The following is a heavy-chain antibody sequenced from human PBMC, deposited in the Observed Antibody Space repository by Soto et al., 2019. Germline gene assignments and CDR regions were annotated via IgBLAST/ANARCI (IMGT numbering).Heavy chain of an antibody. CDR1: GYRFINYG. D-gene: IGHD6-6*01. V-gene: IGHV5-51*01. CDR3: AAYSGSSGRHFDF. J-gene: IGHJ4*02. Sequence: GEPIKICSRGSGYRFINYGIGWVRPLPGKGLEWMAMIYPGDFDTRYSPSFQGQVTISADKSISTAYMQWSSLEASDTAMYYCAAYSGSSGRHFDFWGQGALVTVSS. CDR2: IYPGDFDT.